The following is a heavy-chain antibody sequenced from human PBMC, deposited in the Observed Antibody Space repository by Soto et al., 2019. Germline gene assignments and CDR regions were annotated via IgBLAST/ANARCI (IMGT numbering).Heavy chain of an antibody. Sequence: ASVKVSCKDSGYTFTSYDINWVRQATGQGLEWMGWMNPNSGNTGYAQKFRGRVTMTRNTSISTAYMELSSLRSEDTAVYYCAVSEAVAGKPDYWGQGTLVTVSS. D-gene: IGHD6-19*01. V-gene: IGHV1-8*01. CDR3: AVSEAVAGKPDY. J-gene: IGHJ4*02. CDR2: MNPNSGNT. CDR1: GYTFTSYD.